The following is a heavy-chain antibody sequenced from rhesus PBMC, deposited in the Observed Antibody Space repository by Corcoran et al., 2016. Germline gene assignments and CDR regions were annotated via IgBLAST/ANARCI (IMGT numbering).Heavy chain of an antibody. V-gene: IGHV4-80*01. Sequence: QVQLQESGPGLVKPSETLSLTCAVFGGSFRSYWWNWIRQSPGKGLEWIGEINGYRGTTNYTPSLHSRVTVSTDVSKNQFSLQLPSVTAADTAVYYCTSPVRYRFDVWGPGVLVSVSS. CDR2: INGYRGTT. CDR1: GGSFRSYW. CDR3: TSPVRYRFDV. J-gene: IGHJ5-1*01. D-gene: IGHD6-37*01.